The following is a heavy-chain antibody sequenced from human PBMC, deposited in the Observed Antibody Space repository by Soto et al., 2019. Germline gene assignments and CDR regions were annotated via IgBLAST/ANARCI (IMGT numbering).Heavy chain of an antibody. CDR1: GFIFRNYG. J-gene: IGHJ4*02. CDR3: ARDGDASTGYGKDY. V-gene: IGHV3-33*01. Sequence: GGSLRLSCAASGFIFRNYGMHWVRQAPGKGLEWVAFLWFDGSKNYYAESVRGRFSISRDNSQNTLYLQMNSLTAEDTAVYYCARDGDASTGYGKDYWGQGTLVTVSS. D-gene: IGHD3-16*01. CDR2: LWFDGSKN.